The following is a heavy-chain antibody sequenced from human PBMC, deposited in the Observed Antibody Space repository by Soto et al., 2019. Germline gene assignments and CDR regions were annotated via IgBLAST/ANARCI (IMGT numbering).Heavy chain of an antibody. J-gene: IGHJ4*02. CDR1: GGSMRSYY. D-gene: IGHD1-26*01. CDR2: IHDSGIT. CDR3: ARRWGRTFDY. Sequence: SETLSLTCIFSGGSMRSYYWSLIRQPPGKGLEWIGYIHDSGITDYNPSLKSRATISIDTFRNQISLNLHSVTAADTAVYYCARRWGRTFDYWGQGTLVTVSS. V-gene: IGHV4-59*08.